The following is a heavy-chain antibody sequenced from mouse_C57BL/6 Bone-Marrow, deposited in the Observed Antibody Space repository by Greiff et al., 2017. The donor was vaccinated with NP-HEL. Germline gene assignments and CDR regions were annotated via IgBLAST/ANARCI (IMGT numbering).Heavy chain of an antibody. CDR2: IDPSDSYT. V-gene: IGHV1-69*01. CDR1: GYTFTSYW. Sequence: VQLQQSGAELVMPGASVKLSCKASGYTFTSYWMHWVKQRPGQGLEWIGEIDPSDSYTNYNQKFKGKSTLTVDKSSSTAYMQLSSLTSEDSAVYYCATLIYYGNYEGDYYAMDYWGQGTSVTVSS. D-gene: IGHD2-1*01. J-gene: IGHJ4*01. CDR3: ATLIYYGNYEGDYYAMDY.